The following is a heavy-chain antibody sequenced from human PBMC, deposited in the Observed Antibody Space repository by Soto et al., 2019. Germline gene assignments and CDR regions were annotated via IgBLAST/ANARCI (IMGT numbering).Heavy chain of an antibody. CDR1: GGSISSGGYS. V-gene: IGHV4-30-2*01. CDR3: ARRRGDYVWGSYRSGWFDP. J-gene: IGHJ5*02. Sequence: PSETLSLTCAVSGGSISSGGYSWIWIRHPPGKGLEWIGYIYHSGSTYYNPSLKSRVTISVDRSKNQFSLKLSSVTAADTAVYYCARRRGDYVWGSYRSGWFDPWGRGTLVTVSS. CDR2: IYHSGST. D-gene: IGHD3-16*02.